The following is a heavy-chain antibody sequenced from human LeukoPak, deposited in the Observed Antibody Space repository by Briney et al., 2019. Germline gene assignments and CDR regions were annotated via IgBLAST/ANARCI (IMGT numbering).Heavy chain of an antibody. V-gene: IGHV3-33*01. CDR3: ARWYSSGWYGNYYFDY. CDR2: IWYDGSNK. CDR1: GFTFSSYG. D-gene: IGHD6-19*01. J-gene: IGHJ4*02. Sequence: GGSLRLSCAASGFTFSSYGMHWVRQAPGKGLEWVAVIWYDGSNKYYADSVKGRFTISRDNSKNTLYLQMNSLRVEDTAVYYCARWYSSGWYGNYYFDYWGQGTLVTVSS.